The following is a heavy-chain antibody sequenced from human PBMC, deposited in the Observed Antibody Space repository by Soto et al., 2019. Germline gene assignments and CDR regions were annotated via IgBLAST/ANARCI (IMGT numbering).Heavy chain of an antibody. D-gene: IGHD3-9*01. CDR3: ARAPYYAILTCDGAFDI. CDR1: GFTFSSYG. V-gene: IGHV3-33*01. J-gene: IGHJ3*02. Sequence: QVQLVESGGGVVQPGRSLRLSCAASGFTFSSYGMHWVRQAPGKGLEWVAVIWYDGSNKYYADSVKGRFTISRDNSKNTLYLQMNSLRAEDTAVYYCARAPYYAILTCDGAFDIWGQGTMVTVSS. CDR2: IWYDGSNK.